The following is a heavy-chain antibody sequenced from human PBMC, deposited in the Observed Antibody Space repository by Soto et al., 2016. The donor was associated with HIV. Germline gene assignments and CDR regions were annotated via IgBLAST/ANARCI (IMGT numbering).Heavy chain of an antibody. Sequence: EVQLVESGGGLVKPGGSLRLSCAASGFTFSNAWMSWVRQAPGKGLEWVGRIKSKTDGGTTDYAAPVKGRFTISRDDSKNTLYLQMNSLKTXDTAVYYCTTNRLLWFRGAFDYWGQGTLVTVSS. J-gene: IGHJ4*02. V-gene: IGHV3-15*01. CDR3: TTNRLLWFRGAFDY. D-gene: IGHD3-10*01. CDR2: IKSKTDGGTT. CDR1: GFTFSNAW.